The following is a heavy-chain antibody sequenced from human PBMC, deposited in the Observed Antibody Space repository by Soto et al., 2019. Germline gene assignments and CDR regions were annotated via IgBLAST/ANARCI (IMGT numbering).Heavy chain of an antibody. V-gene: IGHV4-30-2*01. D-gene: IGHD3-10*01. CDR1: GASISRGGSS. Sequence: SETLSLTCAVSGASISRGGSSWSWIRQAPGTGLEWIGYIYHNGITNYNPSLKSRVTISVDKSQNQFSLSLNFVTAADTAVYYCARGLAVRRSYRLDVWGQGTTVTVSS. CDR2: IYHNGIT. CDR3: ARGLAVRRSYRLDV. J-gene: IGHJ6*02.